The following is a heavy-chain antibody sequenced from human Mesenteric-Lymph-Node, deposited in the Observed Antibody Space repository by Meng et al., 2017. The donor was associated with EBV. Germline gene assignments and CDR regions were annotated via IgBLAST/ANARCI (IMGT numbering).Heavy chain of an antibody. CDR2: ISSSSSYI. J-gene: IGHJ4*02. CDR1: GFTFSSYS. CDR3: AREVVVTSGDY. Sequence: EVQLVESGGXLVKPGGXLRLYCAASGFTFSSYSMNWVRQAPGKGLEWVSSISSSSSYIYYADSVKGRFTISRDNAKNSLYLQMNSLRAEDTAVYYCAREVVVTSGDYWGQGTLVTVAS. V-gene: IGHV3-21*01. D-gene: IGHD3-22*01.